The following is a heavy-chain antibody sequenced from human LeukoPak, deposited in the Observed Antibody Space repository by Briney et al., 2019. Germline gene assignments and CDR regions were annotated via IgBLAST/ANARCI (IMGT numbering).Heavy chain of an antibody. Sequence: ASVKVSCKASGYTFTSYGISWVRQATGQGLEWMGWMNPNSGNTGYAQKFQGRVTITRNTSISTAYMELSSLRSEDTAVYYCARESQSSYYYYMDVWGKGTTVTVSS. V-gene: IGHV1-8*03. CDR3: ARESQSSYYYYMDV. J-gene: IGHJ6*03. CDR2: MNPNSGNT. CDR1: GYTFTSYG.